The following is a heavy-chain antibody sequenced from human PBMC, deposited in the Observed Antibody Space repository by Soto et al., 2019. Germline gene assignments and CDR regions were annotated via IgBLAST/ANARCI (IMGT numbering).Heavy chain of an antibody. CDR3: VRGIGGYFHY. CDR2: IYYSGST. Sequence: SETLSLTCTVSSGSISSYYWSWIRQPPGKGLEWIGYIYYSGSTNYNPSLKSRVTISVDTSKNQFSLKLSSVTAADTAVYCCVRGIGGYFHYWGQGSLVTVSS. CDR1: SGSISSYY. D-gene: IGHD3-3*01. V-gene: IGHV4-59*12. J-gene: IGHJ4*02.